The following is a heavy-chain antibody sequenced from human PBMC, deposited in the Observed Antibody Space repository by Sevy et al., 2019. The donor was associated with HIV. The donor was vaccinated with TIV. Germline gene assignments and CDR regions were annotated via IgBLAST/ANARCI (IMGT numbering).Heavy chain of an antibody. D-gene: IGHD1-26*01. CDR2: INPNSGGT. Sequence: GESLKISCKASGYTFTGYYMHWVRQAPGQGLEWMGWINPNSGGTNYAQKFQGRVTMTRDTSISTAYMELSRLRSDDTAGYYWARVRGVGATTLAYWGQGTLVTVSS. V-gene: IGHV1-2*02. CDR3: ARVRGVGATTLAY. J-gene: IGHJ4*02. CDR1: GYTFTGYY.